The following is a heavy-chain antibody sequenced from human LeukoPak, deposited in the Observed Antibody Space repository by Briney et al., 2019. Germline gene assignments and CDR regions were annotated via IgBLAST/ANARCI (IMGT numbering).Heavy chain of an antibody. CDR2: INHSGCT. V-gene: IGHV4-34*01. J-gene: IGHJ6*02. Sequence: SETLSLTCAFYGGSFSGYYWSWIREPPGKGLEWIGEINHSGCTNYNPSLKSRVTISVDTSKSQFSLKLSSVTAADTAVYYCARSIVVVPAASDTYYYYGMDVWGQGTTVTVSS. CDR3: ARSIVVVPAASDTYYYYGMDV. CDR1: GGSFSGYY. D-gene: IGHD2-2*01.